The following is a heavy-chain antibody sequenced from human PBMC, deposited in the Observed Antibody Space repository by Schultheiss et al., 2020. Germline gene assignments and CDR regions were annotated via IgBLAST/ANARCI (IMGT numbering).Heavy chain of an antibody. CDR3: ARAVSSPNHWFDP. J-gene: IGHJ5*02. D-gene: IGHD1-14*01. Sequence: SETLSLTCAVYGGSLSGHYYSWIRQPPGKGLEWIGEINHSGSTNYNPSLKSRVTMSVDTSKNQFSLRLSSVTAADTAVYFCARAVSSPNHWFDPWGQGTLVTVSS. CDR1: GGSLSGHY. CDR2: INHSGST. V-gene: IGHV4-34*01.